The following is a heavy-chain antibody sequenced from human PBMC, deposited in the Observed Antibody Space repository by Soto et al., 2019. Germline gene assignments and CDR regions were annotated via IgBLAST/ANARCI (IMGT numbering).Heavy chain of an antibody. Sequence: QLQLQESGPGLVKPSETLSLTCTVSGGSISSDTYYWGWIRQSPEKGLEWIASVSYSGSTYYNPTLKSRVTRSVDTSKSQFSLKLRSVTAADTAVYYCVRFWPPPDSDLLTAYSDAFDYWGQGTLVTVSS. D-gene: IGHD3-9*01. J-gene: IGHJ4*02. CDR3: VRFWPPPDSDLLTAYSDAFDY. CDR1: GGSISSDTYY. V-gene: IGHV4-39*01. CDR2: VSYSGST.